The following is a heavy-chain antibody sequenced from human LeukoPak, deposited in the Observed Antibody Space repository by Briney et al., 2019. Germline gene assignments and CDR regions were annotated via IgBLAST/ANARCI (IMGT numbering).Heavy chain of an antibody. CDR2: ISAYNGNT. CDR3: ARDVVSAAAANTLPMAW. D-gene: IGHD6-13*01. CDR1: GYTFTSYG. V-gene: IGHV1-18*01. Sequence: ASVKVSCKASGYTFTSYGISWVRQAPGQGLEWMGWISAYNGNTNYAQKLQGRVTMTTDTSTSTAYMELRSLRSDDTAVYYCARDVVSAAAANTLPMAWWGQGTLVTVSS. J-gene: IGHJ4*02.